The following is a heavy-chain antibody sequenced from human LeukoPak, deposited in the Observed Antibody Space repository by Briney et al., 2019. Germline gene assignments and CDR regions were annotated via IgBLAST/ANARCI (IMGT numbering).Heavy chain of an antibody. CDR1: GGSISSHY. V-gene: IGHV4-59*11. Sequence: SETLSLTCTVSGGSISSHYWSWIRQPPGKGLGWIGYIYYSGSTNYNPSLKSRVTISVDTSKNQFSLKLSSVTAADTAVYYCARDGGLGYCSSTSCYTDWGQGTLVTVSS. J-gene: IGHJ4*02. D-gene: IGHD2-2*02. CDR3: ARDGGLGYCSSTSCYTD. CDR2: IYYSGST.